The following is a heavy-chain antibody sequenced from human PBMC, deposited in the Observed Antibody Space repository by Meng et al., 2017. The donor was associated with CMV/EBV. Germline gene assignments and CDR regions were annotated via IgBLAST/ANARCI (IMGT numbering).Heavy chain of an antibody. CDR1: GFTVSNNY. J-gene: IGHJ4*02. Sequence: EFQLVASGGGLITPGGSLRLSCAASGFTVSNNYMRWFRQAPGKGLEWVSLIYSEGTTDYADSVKGRFTISRDNSKNTLYLQMNSLRAEDTAVYYCARDGNYHGVWGQGTLVTVSS. V-gene: IGHV3-53*01. D-gene: IGHD1-7*01. CDR2: IYSEGTT. CDR3: ARDGNYHGV.